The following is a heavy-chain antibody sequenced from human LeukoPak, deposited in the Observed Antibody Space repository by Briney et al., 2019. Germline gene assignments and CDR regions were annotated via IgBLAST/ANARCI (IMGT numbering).Heavy chain of an antibody. D-gene: IGHD3-10*01. CDR2: ISGSGGRT. CDR1: GFTFRNYA. Sequence: SGGSLRLSCAASGFTFRNYAMSWVRQAPGKGLGWVSAISGSGGRTYYADSVKGRFTISRDNSKNTLYLQMTSMRADDPAVYSWAKGPTSSGWFDPWGQGTLVTVSS. J-gene: IGHJ5*02. CDR3: AKGPTSSGWFDP. V-gene: IGHV3-23*01.